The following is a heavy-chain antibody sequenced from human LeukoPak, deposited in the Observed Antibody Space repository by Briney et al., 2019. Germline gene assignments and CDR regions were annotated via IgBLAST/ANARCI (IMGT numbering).Heavy chain of an antibody. CDR2: VYYSGST. J-gene: IGHJ4*02. CDR3: ASIFGNYAFARYYFDY. Sequence: SETLSLTCTVSGGSISSSTYYLGWIRQPPGKGLEWIGSVYYSGSTYYNPSLKSRVTISVDTSKNQFSLKLSSVTAADTAVCYCASIFGNYAFARYYFDYWGQGTLVTVSS. CDR1: GGSISSSTYY. D-gene: IGHD4-11*01. V-gene: IGHV4-39*01.